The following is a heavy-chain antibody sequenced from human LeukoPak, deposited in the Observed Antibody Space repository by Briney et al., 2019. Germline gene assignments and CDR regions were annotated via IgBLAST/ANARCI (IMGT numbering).Heavy chain of an antibody. CDR3: ARARYVNSFYAFDI. J-gene: IGHJ3*02. V-gene: IGHV4-59*01. CDR1: GCSISSYY. Sequence: SETLSLTCTGSGCSISSYYWSWIRLPPGKGLEWIGYLSKSGDTNYSPSLKSRVTIFGATSKNQFFRKLSSATAADTAVYYCARARYVNSFYAFDIWGQGTLVTVSS. CDR2: LSKSGDT. D-gene: IGHD3-9*01.